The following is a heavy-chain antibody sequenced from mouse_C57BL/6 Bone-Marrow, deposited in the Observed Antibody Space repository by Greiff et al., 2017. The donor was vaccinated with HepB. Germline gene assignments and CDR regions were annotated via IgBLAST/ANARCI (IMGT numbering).Heavy chain of an antibody. CDR3: TLPGLITTAYYFDY. CDR1: GYTFTSYW. J-gene: IGHJ2*01. CDR2: IYPGYSDT. D-gene: IGHD1-1*01. Sequence: EVQLQQSGTVLARPGASVKMSCKTSGYTFTSYWMHWVKQRPGQGLEWIGAIYPGYSDTSYNQKFKGKAKLTAVTSASTAYMELSSLTNEDSAVYYCTLPGLITTAYYFDYWGQGTTLTVSS. V-gene: IGHV1-5*01.